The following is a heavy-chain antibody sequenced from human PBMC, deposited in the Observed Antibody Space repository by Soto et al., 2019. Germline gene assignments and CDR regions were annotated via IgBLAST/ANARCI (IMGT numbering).Heavy chain of an antibody. CDR2: ITSDGINK. J-gene: IGHJ5*02. CDR1: GFIFSTYG. Sequence: QVQLVESGGGVVQPGRSLRLSCEASGFIFSTYGMNGVRQAPGTGLAWVAIITSDGINKYYADSVKGRFTISRDNSKNTVYLEINSLRTEDTAVYYCAKGWFDPWGKGNLVTVSS. V-gene: IGHV3-30*18. CDR3: AKGWFDP.